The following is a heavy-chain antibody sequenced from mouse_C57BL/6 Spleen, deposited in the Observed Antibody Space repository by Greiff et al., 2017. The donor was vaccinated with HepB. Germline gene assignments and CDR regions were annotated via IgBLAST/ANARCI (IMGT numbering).Heavy chain of an antibody. D-gene: IGHD1-1*01. J-gene: IGHJ4*01. CDR3: ARGNYYGAMDY. CDR2: ISYDGSN. V-gene: IGHV3-6*01. CDR1: GYSITSGYY. Sequence: EVKLMESGPGLVKPSQSLSLTCSVTGYSITSGYYWNWIRQFPGNNLEWMGYISYDGSNNYNPSLKNRISITRDTSKNQFFLKLNSVTTEDTATYYCARGNYYGAMDYWGQGTSVTVSS.